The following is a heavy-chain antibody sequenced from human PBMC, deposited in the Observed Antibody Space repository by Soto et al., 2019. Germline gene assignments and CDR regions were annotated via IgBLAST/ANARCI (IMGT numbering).Heavy chain of an antibody. D-gene: IGHD2-15*01. CDR2: IHYRGST. CDR1: GGSISGFY. J-gene: IGHJ4*02. CDR3: TKYSRTDSEGYSFHY. Sequence: SETLSLTCTVSGGSISGFYWSWIRQTPGKVLEWVGYIHYRGSTNYNPSLKSRVTMSVDSAKNQFSLQLSSVTAADTAVYFCTKYSRTDSEGYSFHYSGPGAMVTVYS. V-gene: IGHV4-59*01.